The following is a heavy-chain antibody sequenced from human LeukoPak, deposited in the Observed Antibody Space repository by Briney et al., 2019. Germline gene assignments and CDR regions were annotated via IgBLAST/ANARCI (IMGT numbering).Heavy chain of an antibody. V-gene: IGHV4-34*01. CDR1: GGSFSGYY. J-gene: IGHJ1*01. Sequence: PSETLSLTCAVYGGSFSGYYWSWIRQPPGKGLEWIGEINHSGSTNYNPSLKSRVTISVDTSKNQFSLKLSSVTAADTAVYYCARTDETAPAEDFQHWGQGTLVTVSS. D-gene: IGHD2-21*02. CDR2: INHSGST. CDR3: ARTDETAPAEDFQH.